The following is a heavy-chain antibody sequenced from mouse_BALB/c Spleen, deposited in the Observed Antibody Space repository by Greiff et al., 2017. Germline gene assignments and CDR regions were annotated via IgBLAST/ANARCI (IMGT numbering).Heavy chain of an antibody. D-gene: IGHD2-3*01. V-gene: IGHV2-2*02. CDR3: ASVYDGYFYYAMDY. J-gene: IGHJ4*01. CDR2: IWSGGST. Sequence: QVQLQQSGPGLVQPSQSLSITCTVSGFSLTSYGVHWVRQSPGKGLEWLGVIWSGGSTDYNAAFISRLSISKDNSKSQVFFKMNSLQANDTAIYYCASVYDGYFYYAMDYWGQGTSVTVSS. CDR1: GFSLTSYG.